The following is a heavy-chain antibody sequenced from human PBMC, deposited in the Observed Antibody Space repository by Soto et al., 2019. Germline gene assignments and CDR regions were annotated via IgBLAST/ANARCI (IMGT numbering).Heavy chain of an antibody. V-gene: IGHV3-9*01. D-gene: IGHD1-26*01. CDR3: AKDIGWELLRFAFDI. CDR2: ISWNSGSI. Sequence: GGSLRLSCAASGFTFDDYAMHWVRQAPGKGLEWVSGISWNSGSIGYADSVKGRFTISRDNAKNSLYLQMNSLRAEDTALYYCAKDIGWELLRFAFDIWGQGTMVTVSS. CDR1: GFTFDDYA. J-gene: IGHJ3*02.